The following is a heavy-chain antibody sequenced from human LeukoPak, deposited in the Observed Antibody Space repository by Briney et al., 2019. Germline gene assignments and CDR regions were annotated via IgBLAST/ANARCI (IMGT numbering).Heavy chain of an antibody. J-gene: IGHJ6*03. CDR2: IIPHSGGT. Sequence: GASVKVSCKASGYAFSGYYVHWVRQAPGQGLEWMGWIIPHSGGTNYAQNFQGRVTMTRDTSIDTAYMELSRLRPDDTAVYYCARGHYDDPHLYYMDVWGKGTTVTVSS. CDR3: ARGHYDDPHLYYMDV. D-gene: IGHD4-17*01. CDR1: GYAFSGYY. V-gene: IGHV1-2*02.